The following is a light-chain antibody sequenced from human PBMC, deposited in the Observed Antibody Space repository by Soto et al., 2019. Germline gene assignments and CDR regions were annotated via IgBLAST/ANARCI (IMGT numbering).Light chain of an antibody. CDR1: QSVSNNY. CDR2: AIS. CDR3: QQHSNSPWT. J-gene: IGKJ1*01. V-gene: IGKV3-20*01. Sequence: EIVLTQSPGTLSLSPGETAALSCRASQSVSNNYLVWYRQKPGQAPRLLIYAISSRAAGIPDRFSGSGSGTDVTLTITRREPEDSAVYYCQQHSNSPWTFGQGTRVEI.